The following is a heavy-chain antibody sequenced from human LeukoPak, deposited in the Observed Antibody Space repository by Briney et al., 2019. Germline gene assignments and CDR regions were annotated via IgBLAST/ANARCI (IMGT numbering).Heavy chain of an antibody. CDR3: ASYSGSYLAY. J-gene: IGHJ4*02. D-gene: IGHD1-26*01. CDR1: AGSLSSSSYY. Sequence: SETLSLTCTVSAGSLSSSSYYWGWIRQPPGKGLEWIGSIYFSGSTNYNPSLKSRVTISVDTSKNQFSLKLSSVTAADTAVYYCASYSGSYLAYWGQGTLVTVSS. V-gene: IGHV4-39*07. CDR2: IYFSGST.